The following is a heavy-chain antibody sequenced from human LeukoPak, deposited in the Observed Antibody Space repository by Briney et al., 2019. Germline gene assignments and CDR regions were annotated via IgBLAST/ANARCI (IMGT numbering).Heavy chain of an antibody. D-gene: IGHD3-22*01. J-gene: IGHJ5*02. CDR1: GYTFTSYY. Sequence: ASVKVSCKASGYTFTSYYMHWVRQAPGQGLEWMGIINPSGGSTSYAQKFQGRVTMTRDTSTSTVYMELSSLRSEDTAVYYCARADPTYYYDSSGYSSWFDPWGQGTLVTVSS. CDR2: INPSGGST. V-gene: IGHV1-46*01. CDR3: ARADPTYYYDSSGYSSWFDP.